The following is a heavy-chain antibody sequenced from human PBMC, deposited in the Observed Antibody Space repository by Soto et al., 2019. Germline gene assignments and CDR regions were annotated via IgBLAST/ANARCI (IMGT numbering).Heavy chain of an antibody. V-gene: IGHV3-23*01. J-gene: IGHJ4*02. Sequence: GGSLRLSCAASGFTFSSYAMSWVRQAPGKGLEWVSAISGSGGSTYYADSVKGRFTISRDNSKNTRNLQMNSLRAEDTAVYYCAKDGGYFDWLLYPYYFDYWGQGTLVTVSS. D-gene: IGHD3-9*01. CDR2: ISGSGGST. CDR3: AKDGGYFDWLLYPYYFDY. CDR1: GFTFSSYA.